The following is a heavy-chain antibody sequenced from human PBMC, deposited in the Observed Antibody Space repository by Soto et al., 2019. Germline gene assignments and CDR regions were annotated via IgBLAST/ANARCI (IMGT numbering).Heavy chain of an antibody. D-gene: IGHD5-12*01. V-gene: IGHV4-61*03. J-gene: IGHJ4*02. CDR3: AREGSYSAYNFAHGIQLWSFDF. CDR2: IYYSGST. Sequence: SETLSLSCTVSGGSVSSGSYYWSWIRQPPGKGLAWIGYIYYSGSTSFNPSLESRVAMSVDTSKNHFSLNLSSVTAADMAVYYCAREGSYSAYNFAHGIQLWSFDFWGQGALVTVSS. CDR1: GGSVSSGSYY.